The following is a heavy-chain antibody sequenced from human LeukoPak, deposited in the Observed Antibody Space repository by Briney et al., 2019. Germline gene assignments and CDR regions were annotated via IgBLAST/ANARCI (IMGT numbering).Heavy chain of an antibody. Sequence: GESLKISCKGSGYSFTSYWIGWVRQMPGKGLEWMGIIYPGDSDTRYSPSLQGQVTIPADKSISTAYLQWSSLKASDTAMYYCARYCSYGRIGYYFDYWGQGTLVTVSS. CDR3: ARYCSYGRIGYYFDY. J-gene: IGHJ4*02. CDR2: IYPGDSDT. CDR1: GYSFTSYW. V-gene: IGHV5-51*01. D-gene: IGHD5-18*01.